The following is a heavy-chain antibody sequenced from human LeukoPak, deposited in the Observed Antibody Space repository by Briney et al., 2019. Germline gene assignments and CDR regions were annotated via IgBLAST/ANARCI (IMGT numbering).Heavy chain of an antibody. Sequence: SETLSLTCAVYGGSFSGYYWSWIRQSPGKGLEWIGEINHSGSTNYNPSLKSRVTISVDTSKNQFSLKLSSVTAADTAVFYCARVSDSGVGRYFAYWGQGTLVTASS. CDR3: ARVSDSGVGRYFAY. D-gene: IGHD3-10*01. V-gene: IGHV4-34*01. CDR2: INHSGST. CDR1: GGSFSGYY. J-gene: IGHJ4*02.